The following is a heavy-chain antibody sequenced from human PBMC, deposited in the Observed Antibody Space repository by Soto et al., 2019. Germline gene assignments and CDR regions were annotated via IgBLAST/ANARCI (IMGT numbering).Heavy chain of an antibody. V-gene: IGHV4-39*01. Sequence: QLQLQESGPGLVKPSETLSLTCTVSGGSINNSSFYWGWVRQPPGKRLEWIGGIYYSGSAYYNPSLKSRLTISVDTSKNQFSLNLSSVAAADTAVYFCARRPLVRGIIPYYFDSWGQGTLVTVSS. CDR1: GGSINNSSFY. CDR2: IYYSGSA. J-gene: IGHJ4*02. D-gene: IGHD3-10*01. CDR3: ARRPLVRGIIPYYFDS.